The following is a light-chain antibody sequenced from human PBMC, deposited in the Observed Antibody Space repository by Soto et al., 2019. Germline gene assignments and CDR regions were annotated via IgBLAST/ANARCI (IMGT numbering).Light chain of an antibody. V-gene: IGLV1-40*01. J-gene: IGLJ1*01. CDR1: SSNIGAGYD. CDR3: QSYDSSLTTFX. Sequence: QSVLTQPPSVSGAPGQRVTISCTGSSSNIGAGYDVHWYQQLPGTAPKRLIYGDNNRPSGVPDRFSGSKSGTSASLAITGLQPEDEADYYCQSYDSSLTTFXXXTGTKVTV. CDR2: GDN.